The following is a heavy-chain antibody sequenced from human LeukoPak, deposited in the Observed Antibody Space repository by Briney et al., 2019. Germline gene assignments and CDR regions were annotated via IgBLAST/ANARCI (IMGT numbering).Heavy chain of an antibody. V-gene: IGHV1-69*13. CDR1: GGTFGSYA. J-gene: IGHJ4*02. D-gene: IGHD2-21*01. Sequence: GASVKVSCKASGGTFGSYAISWVRQAPGQGLEWMGGIIPIFGTANYAQKFQGRVTITADESTSTAYMELSSLRSEDTAVYYCAIGFPYCGGDCYTLLDYWGQGTLVTVSS. CDR3: AIGFPYCGGDCYTLLDY. CDR2: IIPIFGTA.